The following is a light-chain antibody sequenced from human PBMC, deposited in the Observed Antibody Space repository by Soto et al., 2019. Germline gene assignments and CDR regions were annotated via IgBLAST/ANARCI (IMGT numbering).Light chain of an antibody. V-gene: IGKV3-20*01. Sequence: EIVLAQSPGTLSLSPGERATLSCRASQTISSRYLTWYQQKSGQVPRLLIYGASSRATGIPDRFSGSGSGIDFTLTISRLEPEDVAVYYCHHSGNSHGTFGQGTKVEIK. CDR3: HHSGNSHGT. CDR1: QTISSRY. J-gene: IGKJ1*01. CDR2: GAS.